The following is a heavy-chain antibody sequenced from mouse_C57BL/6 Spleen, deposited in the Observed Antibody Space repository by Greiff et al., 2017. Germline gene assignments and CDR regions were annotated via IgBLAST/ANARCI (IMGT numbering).Heavy chain of an antibody. CDR1: GFTFSDYG. V-gene: IGHV5-17*01. CDR3: ARIYYDYDGGGFDY. CDR2: ISSGSSTI. D-gene: IGHD2-4*01. J-gene: IGHJ2*01. Sequence: EVKLVESGGGLVKPGGSLKLSCAASGFTFSDYGMHWVRQAPEKGLEWVAYISSGSSTIYYADTVKGRFTISRDNAKNTLFLQMTSLRSEDTAMYYCARIYYDYDGGGFDYWGQGTTLTVSS.